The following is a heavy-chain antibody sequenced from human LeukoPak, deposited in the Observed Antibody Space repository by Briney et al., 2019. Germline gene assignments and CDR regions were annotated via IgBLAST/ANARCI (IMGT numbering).Heavy chain of an antibody. CDR3: AKDVPHSMGY. V-gene: IGHV3-23*01. CDR2: ISGSGGST. D-gene: IGHD2-15*01. Sequence: PGGSLRLSCAASGFSFSSYALTWVRQAPGKGLEWVSAISGSGGSTYYADSVKGRFTISRDNSKNTLYLQMNSLRAEDTAVYYCAKDVPHSMGYWGQGTLVTVSS. CDR1: GFSFSSYA. J-gene: IGHJ4*02.